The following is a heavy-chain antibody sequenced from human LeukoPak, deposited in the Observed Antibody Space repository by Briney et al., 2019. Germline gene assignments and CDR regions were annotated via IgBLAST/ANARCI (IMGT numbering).Heavy chain of an antibody. CDR2: ISSSSSYI. V-gene: IGHV3-21*01. D-gene: IGHD5-18*01. CDR1: GFTFSSYI. J-gene: IGHJ4*02. Sequence: GGSLRLSCAASGFTFSSYIMNWVRQAPGKGLEWVSSISSSSSYIYYADSVKGRFTISRDNAKNSLYLQMNSLRAEDTAVYYCARDVGGYSYGSFDYWGQGTLVTVSS. CDR3: ARDVGGYSYGSFDY.